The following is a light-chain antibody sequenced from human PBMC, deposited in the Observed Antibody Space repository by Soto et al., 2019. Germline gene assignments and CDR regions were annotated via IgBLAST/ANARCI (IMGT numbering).Light chain of an antibody. Sequence: QSVLTQPASVSGSPGQSITISCTGTSSDVGGYNYVSRYQQHQGNAPIFLIYDFIVRPSGFFFRFSASKSGNTASLTFFGFQAEDEADYYCCSYKSGSTPWVFGTGTKVTVL. CDR3: CSYKSGSTPWV. V-gene: IGLV2-14*03. J-gene: IGLJ1*01. CDR1: SSDVGGYNY. CDR2: DFI.